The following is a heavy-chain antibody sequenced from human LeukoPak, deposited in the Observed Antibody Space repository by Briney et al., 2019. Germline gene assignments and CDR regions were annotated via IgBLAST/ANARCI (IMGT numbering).Heavy chain of an antibody. CDR3: ARDPGRGAVVPGPPHAFDI. D-gene: IGHD2-2*01. J-gene: IGHJ3*02. CDR2: IYTTGST. Sequence: PSETLSLTCTVSGRSISSYYWSWIRQPAGKGLEWIGRIYTTGSTNYNPSLESRVSMSIDTSKNQFSLKLYSVTAADTAVYYCARDPGRGAVVPGPPHAFDIWGQGTMVTVSS. CDR1: GRSISSYY. V-gene: IGHV4-4*07.